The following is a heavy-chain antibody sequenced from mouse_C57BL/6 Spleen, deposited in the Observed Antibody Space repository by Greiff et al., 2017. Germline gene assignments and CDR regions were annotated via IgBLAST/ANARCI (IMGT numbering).Heavy chain of an antibody. CDR2: IYPRSGNT. CDR3: AREGDYGDDLGAMDY. V-gene: IGHV1-81*01. Sequence: VQLQQSGAELARPGASVKLSCKASGYTFTSYGISWVKQRTGQGLEWIGEIYPRSGNTYYNEKFKGKATLTADKSSRTAYMELRSLTSEDSAVYFCAREGDYGDDLGAMDYWGQGTSVTVSS. J-gene: IGHJ4*01. D-gene: IGHD1-1*01. CDR1: GYTFTSYG.